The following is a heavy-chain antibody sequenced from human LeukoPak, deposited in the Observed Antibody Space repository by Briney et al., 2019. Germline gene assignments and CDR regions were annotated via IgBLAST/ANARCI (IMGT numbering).Heavy chain of an antibody. CDR2: IMPIFGPA. D-gene: IGHD3-22*01. V-gene: IGHV1-69*13. J-gene: IGHJ4*02. Sequence: SVKVSCKASGGTFSSYAISWVRQSPGQGREWMGGIMPIFGPANYAQTFQGRVTITPDESTSTAYIELSSLRSEDTAVYYCARDADYYDSSGYFAGPLFDYWGLGTLVTVSS. CDR1: GGTFSSYA. CDR3: ARDADYYDSSGYFAGPLFDY.